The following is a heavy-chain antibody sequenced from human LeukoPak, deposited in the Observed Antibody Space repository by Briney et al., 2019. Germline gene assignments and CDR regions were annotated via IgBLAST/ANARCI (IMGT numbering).Heavy chain of an antibody. D-gene: IGHD3-10*01. J-gene: IGHJ4*02. Sequence: PGGSLRLSCAASGFTFSSYAMSWVRQAPGKGLEWVSTISASGGDTYYADSVKGRFTISRDNSKSTVYLQMNSLRDEDTAVYYCAKGRSAYGSGTSIDYWGQGTLVTVSS. CDR3: AKGRSAYGSGTSIDY. CDR2: ISASGGDT. CDR1: GFTFSSYA. V-gene: IGHV3-23*01.